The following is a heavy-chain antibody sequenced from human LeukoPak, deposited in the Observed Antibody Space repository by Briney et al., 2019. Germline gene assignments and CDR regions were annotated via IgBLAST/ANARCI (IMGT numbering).Heavy chain of an antibody. Sequence: SETLSLTCAVYGGSFSGYYWSWIRQPPGKGLEWIGEINHSGSTNYNPSLKSRVTISVDTSKNQFSLKLSSLTAADTAVYYCARVSAAPGTYYYYGMDVWGQGTTVTVSS. D-gene: IGHD6-13*01. J-gene: IGHJ6*02. V-gene: IGHV4-34*01. CDR3: ARVSAAPGTYYYYGMDV. CDR1: GGSFSGYY. CDR2: INHSGST.